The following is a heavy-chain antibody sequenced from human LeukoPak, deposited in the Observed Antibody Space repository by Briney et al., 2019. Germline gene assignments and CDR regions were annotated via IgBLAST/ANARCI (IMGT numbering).Heavy chain of an antibody. CDR2: IIPILGIA. J-gene: IGHJ4*02. Sequence: ASVKVSCKASGYTFTYYYMHWVRQAPGQGVEWMGRIIPILGIANYTQKFQGRVTITADKSTSTAYMELSSLRSEDTAVYYCARVVDIVATTYYFDYWGQGTLVTVSS. CDR3: ARVVDIVATTYYFDY. CDR1: GYTFTYYY. V-gene: IGHV1-69*02. D-gene: IGHD5-12*01.